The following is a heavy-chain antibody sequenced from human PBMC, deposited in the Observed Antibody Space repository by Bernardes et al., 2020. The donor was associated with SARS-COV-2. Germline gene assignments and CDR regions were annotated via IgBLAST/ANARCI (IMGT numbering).Heavy chain of an antibody. V-gene: IGHV4-39*01. CDR3: AGLTTMVLPS. CDR1: GGSISSISFF. J-gene: IGHJ5*02. CDR2: IFYSGSA. Sequence: SETLSLTCTVSGGSISSISFFWGWILQPPGKGLGWIGNIFYSGSAYYNPSLKSRVTISVDTSKNQFSLKLSSVTAADTAVYYCAGLTTMVLPSWGQGTLVTVSS. D-gene: IGHD3-10*01.